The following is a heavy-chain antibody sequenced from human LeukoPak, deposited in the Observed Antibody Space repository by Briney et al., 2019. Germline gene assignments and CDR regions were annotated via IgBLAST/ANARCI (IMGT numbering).Heavy chain of an antibody. Sequence: ASVKVSCKASGYTFTSYGINWVRQAPGQGLEWMGWISAYNGNTNYAQKLQGRVTMTTDTSTSIAYMELRSLRSDDTAVYYCARDDALVATGSFDYWGQGTLVTVSS. J-gene: IGHJ4*02. V-gene: IGHV1-18*01. CDR1: GYTFTSYG. CDR3: ARDDALVATGSFDY. CDR2: ISAYNGNT. D-gene: IGHD5-12*01.